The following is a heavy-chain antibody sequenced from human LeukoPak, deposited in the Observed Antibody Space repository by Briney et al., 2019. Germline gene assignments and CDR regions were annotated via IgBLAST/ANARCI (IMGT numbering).Heavy chain of an antibody. Sequence: SVKVSCKASGGTFSSYAISWVRQAPGQGLAWMGGIIPIFGTANYAQKFQGRVTITTDEATSTAYMELSSLRPEDTAVYYWARGGYSGDGGLDAFDIWGQGTMVTVSS. D-gene: IGHD5-12*01. CDR1: GGTFSSYA. CDR2: IIPIFGTA. V-gene: IGHV1-69*05. J-gene: IGHJ3*02. CDR3: ARGGYSGDGGLDAFDI.